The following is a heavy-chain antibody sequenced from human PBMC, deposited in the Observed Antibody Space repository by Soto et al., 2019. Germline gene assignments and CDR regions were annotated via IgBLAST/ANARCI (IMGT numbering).Heavy chain of an antibody. D-gene: IGHD4-17*01. V-gene: IGHV4-30-4*01. Sequence: PSETLSLTCTVAGAAVTSGEDYWSWLRQSPGKGLEWIGYITNSGSTGYNPSRKSRLSMSVDRSKNQFTLRLASVTAADTAVYFCATVSGSTYGYFDYWGQGTKVTVSS. CDR1: GAAVTSGEDY. CDR3: ATVSGSTYGYFDY. J-gene: IGHJ4*02. CDR2: ITNSGST.